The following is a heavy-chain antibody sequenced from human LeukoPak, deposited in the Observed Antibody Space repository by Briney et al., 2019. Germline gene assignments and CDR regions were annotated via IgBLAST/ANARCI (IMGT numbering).Heavy chain of an antibody. V-gene: IGHV1-69*13. CDR1: GGTFSSYA. CDR2: IIPIFGTA. D-gene: IGHD5-18*01. Sequence: GASVKVSCKASGGTFSSYAISWVRQAPGQGLEWMGGIIPIFGTANYAQKFQGRVTITADESTSTAYMELSSLRSEDTAVYYCARVLVDTAMVRGVGYYYYYMDVWGKGTTVTVSS. CDR3: ARVLVDTAMVRGVGYYYYYMDV. J-gene: IGHJ6*03.